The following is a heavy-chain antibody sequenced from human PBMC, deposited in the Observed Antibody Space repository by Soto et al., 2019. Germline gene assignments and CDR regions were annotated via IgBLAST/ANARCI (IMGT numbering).Heavy chain of an antibody. V-gene: IGHV1-69*01. CDR3: GRARDSGYTLAELYDYYGMDV. D-gene: IGHD5-12*01. J-gene: IGHJ6*02. CDR2: VITIFGTA. CDR1: GCTFSSSA. Sequence: QVQLVQSGAEVKKPGSSVKVSCKASGCTFSSSAISWVRQAPGHRLQWMGGVITIFGTANDAQKYQGRDTMSADGSTSTAYTELSRLTSEDNAVYYFGRARDSGYTLAELYDYYGMDVWGQGTTVTVSS.